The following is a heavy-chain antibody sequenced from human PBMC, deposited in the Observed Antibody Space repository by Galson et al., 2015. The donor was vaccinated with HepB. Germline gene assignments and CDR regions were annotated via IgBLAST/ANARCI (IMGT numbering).Heavy chain of an antibody. D-gene: IGHD6-19*01. CDR2: ISYDGSNK. J-gene: IGHJ4*02. V-gene: IGHV3-30*18. Sequence: SLRLSCAASGSTFSSYGMHWVRQAPGKGLGWVAVISYDGSNKYYADSVKGRFTISRDNSKNTLYLQMNSLRAEDTAVYYCAKNSGGNSSGWINFDYWGQGTLVTVSS. CDR1: GSTFSSYG. CDR3: AKNSGGNSSGWINFDY.